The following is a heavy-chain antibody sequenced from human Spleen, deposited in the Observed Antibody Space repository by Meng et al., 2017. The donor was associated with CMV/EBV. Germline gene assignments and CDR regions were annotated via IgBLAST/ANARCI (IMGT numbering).Heavy chain of an antibody. CDR2: ISYDGSNK. Sequence: GESLKISCAASGFTFSSYAMHWVRQAPGKGLEWVAVISYDGSNKYYADSVKGRFTISRDNSKNTLYLQMNSLRAEDTAVYYCARDRLNYRYGESYCGGDCYARFDYWGQGTLVTVS. V-gene: IGHV3-30-3*01. D-gene: IGHD2-21*01. CDR3: ARDRLNYRYGESYCGGDCYARFDY. J-gene: IGHJ4*02. CDR1: GFTFSSYA.